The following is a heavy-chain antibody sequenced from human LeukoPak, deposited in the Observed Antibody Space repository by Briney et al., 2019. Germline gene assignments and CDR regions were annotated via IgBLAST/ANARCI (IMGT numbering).Heavy chain of an antibody. CDR3: TRYDYGSYAFDY. CDR1: GFTFGDYA. Sequence: GGSLRLSCTASGFTFGDYAMSWFRRAPGKGLEWVGFIRSKAYGGTTEYAASVKGRFAISRDDSKSIAYLQMNSLKMEDTAVYYCTRYDYGSYAFDYWGQGTLVTVSS. J-gene: IGHJ4*02. D-gene: IGHD4-17*01. CDR2: IRSKAYGGTT. V-gene: IGHV3-49*03.